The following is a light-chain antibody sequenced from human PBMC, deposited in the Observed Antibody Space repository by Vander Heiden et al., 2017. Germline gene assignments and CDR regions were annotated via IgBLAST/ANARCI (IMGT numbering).Light chain of an antibody. CDR1: RSDVGSYNL. V-gene: IGLV2-23*02. J-gene: IGLJ1*01. Sequence: QSALTPPASVSGSPRHSITISCTGTRSDVGSYNLDSWYQKHPGKAPKLMMYEVSKRPSGVSNRFSGSKSGNTASLTISGLQAEDEADYYCCSYAGSSTFTVFGTGTKVTVL. CDR3: CSYAGSSTFTV. CDR2: EVS.